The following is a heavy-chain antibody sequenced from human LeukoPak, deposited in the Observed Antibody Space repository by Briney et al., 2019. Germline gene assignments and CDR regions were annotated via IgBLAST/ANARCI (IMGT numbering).Heavy chain of an antibody. CDR2: ISNDDTEK. CDR1: GFTFSAYV. Sequence: GRSLRLSCAASGFTFSAYVMHWVRQAPGKGLKCVAVISNDDTEKYCADPVKGRFSISRENSKNTLYLQMSSLRTEDTAVYYCVRDGGYTGGWTYGAGDYWGQGNLVTVSS. D-gene: IGHD2-8*02. J-gene: IGHJ4*01. CDR3: VRDGGYTGGWTYGAGDY. V-gene: IGHV3-30*04.